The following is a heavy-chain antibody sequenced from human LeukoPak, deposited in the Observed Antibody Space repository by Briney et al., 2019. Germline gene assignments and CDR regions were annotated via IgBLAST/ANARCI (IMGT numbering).Heavy chain of an antibody. CDR2: FDPEDGET. V-gene: IGHV1-24*01. D-gene: IGHD3-9*01. CDR1: GDTLTELS. CDR3: ATGRGYDILTGYFGGSFGY. Sequence: ASVKVSCKVSGDTLTELSMYWVRQAPGKGLEWMGGFDPEDGETIYAQKFQGRVTMTEDTSTDTAYMELRSLRSEDTAVYYCATGRGYDILTGYFGGSFGYWGQGTLVTVSS. J-gene: IGHJ4*02.